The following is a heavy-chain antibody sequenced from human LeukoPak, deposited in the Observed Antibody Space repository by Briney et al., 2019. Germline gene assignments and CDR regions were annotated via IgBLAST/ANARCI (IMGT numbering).Heavy chain of an antibody. CDR2: IRSKAYGGTT. D-gene: IGHD3-22*01. CDR1: GFTLGVYA. CDR3: TRDVDYYDSSGYYPADI. Sequence: GGSLRLSCTASGFTLGVYAMRWFPQAPGKGREGVGFIRSKAYGGTTEYAASVKGRFTISRDDSKSIAYLQMNSLKTEDTAVYYCTRDVDYYDSSGYYPADIWGQGTMVTVSS. J-gene: IGHJ3*02. V-gene: IGHV3-49*03.